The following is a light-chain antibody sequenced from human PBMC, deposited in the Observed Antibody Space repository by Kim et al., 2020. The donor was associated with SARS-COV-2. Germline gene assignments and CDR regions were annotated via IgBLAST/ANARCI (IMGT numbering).Light chain of an antibody. CDR3: GTWDSSLSSVV. J-gene: IGLJ2*01. CDR1: SSNIGDHY. CDR2: DNN. Sequence: GQKGATSCDGGSSNIGDHYFFSCQQLPATAPTLLIYDNNKRPSGIPDRFSGSTSGTSATLGITGLQTGDEAADYCGTWDSSLSSVVFGGGTQLTVL. V-gene: IGLV1-51*01.